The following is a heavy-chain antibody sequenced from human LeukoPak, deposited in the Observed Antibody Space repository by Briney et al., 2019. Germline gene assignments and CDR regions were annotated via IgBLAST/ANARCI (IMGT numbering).Heavy chain of an antibody. V-gene: IGHV1-69*13. CDR2: IIPIFGTA. CDR3: ASAPKYSSSSPFDY. Sequence: ASVKVSCKASGGTFSSYAISWVRQAPGQGLEWMGGIIPIFGTANYAQKFRGRVTITADESTSTAYMELSSLRSEDTAVYYCASAPKYSSSSPFDYWGQGTLVTVSS. CDR1: GGTFSSYA. J-gene: IGHJ4*02. D-gene: IGHD6-6*01.